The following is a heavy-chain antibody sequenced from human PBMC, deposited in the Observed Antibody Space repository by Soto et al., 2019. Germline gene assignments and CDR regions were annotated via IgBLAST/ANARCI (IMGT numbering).Heavy chain of an antibody. CDR2: INPSGGST. CDR1: GYTFTSYY. V-gene: IGHV1-46*01. D-gene: IGHD3-16*02. CDR3: ASQDYDYVWGSYRRSTNYYGMDV. Sequence: ASVKVSCKASGYTFTSYYMHWVRQAPGQGLEWMGIINPSGGSTSYAQKFQGRVTMTRDTSTSTVYMELSSLRSEDTAVYYCASQDYDYVWGSYRRSTNYYGMDVWGQGTTVTVSS. J-gene: IGHJ6*02.